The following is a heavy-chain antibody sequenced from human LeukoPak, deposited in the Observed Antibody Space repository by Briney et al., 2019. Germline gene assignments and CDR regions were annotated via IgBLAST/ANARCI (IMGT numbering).Heavy chain of an antibody. Sequence: PGGPLRLSCAASGFTFSSYAMSWVRQAPGKGLEWVSAISGSGGSTYYADSVKGRFTISRDNSKNTLYLQMNSLRAEDTAVYYCAKRAQFCSGGSCYSYFDYWGQGTLVTVSS. CDR3: AKRAQFCSGGSCYSYFDY. J-gene: IGHJ4*02. CDR2: ISGSGGST. V-gene: IGHV3-23*01. D-gene: IGHD2-15*01. CDR1: GFTFSSYA.